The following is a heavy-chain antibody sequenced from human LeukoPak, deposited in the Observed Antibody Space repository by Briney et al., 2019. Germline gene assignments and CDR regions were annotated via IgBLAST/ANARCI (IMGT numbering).Heavy chain of an antibody. D-gene: IGHD5-24*01. CDR2: IYHSGST. Sequence: PSQTLSLTCAVSGGSISSGGYSWSWIRQPPGKGLEWIGYIYHSGSTYYNPSLKSRVTISVDRSKNQFSLKLSSVTAADTAVYYCARGGGYNFGPYFDYWGQGTLDTVSS. CDR3: ARGGGYNFGPYFDY. CDR1: GGSISSGGYS. V-gene: IGHV4-30-2*01. J-gene: IGHJ4*02.